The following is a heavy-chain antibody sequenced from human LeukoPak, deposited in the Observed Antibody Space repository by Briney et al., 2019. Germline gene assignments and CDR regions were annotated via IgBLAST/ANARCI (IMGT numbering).Heavy chain of an antibody. V-gene: IGHV4-59*08. CDR3: ARHGRRQLTGYYYDSVGAFDI. CDR2: IYYSGST. CDR1: GGSISSYY. J-gene: IGHJ3*02. D-gene: IGHD3-22*01. Sequence: SETLSLTCTVSGGSISSYYWSWIWQPPGKGLEWIGYIYYSGSTNYNPSLKSRVTISVDTSKNQFSLKLSSVTAADTAVYYCARHGRRQLTGYYYDSVGAFDIWGQGTMVTVSS.